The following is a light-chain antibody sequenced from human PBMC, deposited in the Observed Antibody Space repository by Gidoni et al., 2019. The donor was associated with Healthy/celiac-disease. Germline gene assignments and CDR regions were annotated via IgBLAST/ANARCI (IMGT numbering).Light chain of an antibody. CDR3: QQSYSTPFT. Sequence: DIPSTQSPSSLSASVGDRVTITCRASQSISSYLNWYHQKPGKAPKHLIYAAASWQSRVPSRCSGSGCRANFTITISSLQPEDFATYYCQQSYSTPFTFGPGTKVDIK. CDR1: QSISSY. CDR2: AAA. V-gene: IGKV1-39*01. J-gene: IGKJ3*01.